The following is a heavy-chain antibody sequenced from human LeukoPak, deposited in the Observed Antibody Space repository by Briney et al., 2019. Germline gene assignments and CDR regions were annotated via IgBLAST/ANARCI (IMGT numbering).Heavy chain of an antibody. V-gene: IGHV3-23*01. D-gene: IGHD3-10*01. J-gene: IGHJ4*02. Sequence: PGGSLRLSCAASGFTFSSNAMSWVRQAPGKGLEWVSVIGGSGDHIYYADSVKGRFTISRDNSKNTLYLQMNSLRAEDTAVCYCAKDWFNGVVDDWGQGTLVTVSS. CDR1: GFTFSSNA. CDR3: AKDWFNGVVDD. CDR2: IGGSGDHI.